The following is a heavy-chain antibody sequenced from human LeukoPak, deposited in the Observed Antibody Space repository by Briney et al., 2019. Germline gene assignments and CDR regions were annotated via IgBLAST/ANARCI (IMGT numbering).Heavy chain of an antibody. CDR3: AGKTDY. CDR2: INHSRST. V-gene: IGHV4-34*01. Sequence: PETLSLTCAVYGESSSDYYWTWIRQPPGKGLEWIGEINHSRSTNYSPSLKSRVTISLDTSKNQFSLRLSSVTAADTAVYYCAGKTDYWGQGTLVTVSS. CDR1: GESSSDYY. J-gene: IGHJ4*02.